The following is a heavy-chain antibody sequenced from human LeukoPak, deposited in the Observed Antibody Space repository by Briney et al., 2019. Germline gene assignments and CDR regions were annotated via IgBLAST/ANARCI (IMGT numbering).Heavy chain of an antibody. CDR2: IYYSGST. V-gene: IGHV4-61*08. CDR3: ARDNLAYCGGDCNHYYYYYGMDV. Sequence: PSETLSLTCTVSGGSISSGDYYWSWIRQPPGKGLEWIGHIYYSGSTNYNPSLKSRVTISVDTSKNQFSLKLSSVTAADTAVYYCARDNLAYCGGDCNHYYYYYGMDVWGQGTTVTVSS. J-gene: IGHJ6*02. D-gene: IGHD2-21*02. CDR1: GGSISSGDYY.